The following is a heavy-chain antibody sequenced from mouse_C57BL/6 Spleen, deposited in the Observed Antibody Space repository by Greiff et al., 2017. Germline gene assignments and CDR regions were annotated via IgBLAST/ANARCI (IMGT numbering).Heavy chain of an antibody. CDR2: IHPNSGST. CDR1: GYTFTSYW. Sequence: QVQLQQPGAELVKPGASVKLSCKASGYTFTSYWMHWVKQRPGQGLEWIGMIHPNSGSTNYNEKFKSKATLTVDKSSSTAYMQLSSLTSEDSAVYYCARRGAEGTRGDYWGQGTTLTVSS. J-gene: IGHJ2*01. CDR3: ARRGAEGTRGDY. V-gene: IGHV1-64*01. D-gene: IGHD3-3*01.